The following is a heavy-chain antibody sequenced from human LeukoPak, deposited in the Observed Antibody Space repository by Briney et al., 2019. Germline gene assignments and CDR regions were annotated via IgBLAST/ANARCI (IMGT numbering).Heavy chain of an antibody. CDR2: IDPSGGST. CDR3: ARASSGSYFSYYMDV. CDR1: GYIFTSYN. V-gene: IGHV1-46*01. Sequence: ASVKVSCKASGYIFTSYNMHWVRQAPGQGLEWMGIIDPSGGSTNYAQKFQGRVTMTRDTSISTAYMELSRLRSDDTAVYYCARASSGSYFSYYMDVWGKGTTVTISS. J-gene: IGHJ6*03. D-gene: IGHD1-26*01.